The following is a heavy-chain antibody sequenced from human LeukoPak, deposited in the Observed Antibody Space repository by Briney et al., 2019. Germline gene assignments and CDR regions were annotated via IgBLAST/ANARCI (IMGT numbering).Heavy chain of an antibody. CDR2: IKRDGSER. V-gene: IGHV3-7*03. J-gene: IGHJ4*02. Sequence: GGSLRLSCAASGFTFSSYWMTWVRQAPGKGLEWVGNIKRDGSERYYADSVKGRFTISRDNSKNTLYLQMNSLRAEDTAVYYCAKNDFGSGWVGDYWGQGTLVTVSS. CDR3: AKNDFGSGWVGDY. CDR1: GFTFSSYW. D-gene: IGHD6-19*01.